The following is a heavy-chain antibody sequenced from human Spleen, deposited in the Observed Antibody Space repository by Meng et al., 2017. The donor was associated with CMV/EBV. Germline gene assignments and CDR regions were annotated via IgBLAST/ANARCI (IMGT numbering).Heavy chain of an antibody. CDR3: ARELEQQLSGMDV. CDR1: GYTFTGYY. Sequence: ASVKVSCKASGYTFTGYYIHWVRQATGQGLEWMVWINPNSGGTNYALMFQGRVTMTRDTSINTAYMDLSRLRSDDTAVYYWARELEQQLSGMDVWGQGTTVTVSS. CDR2: INPNSGGT. J-gene: IGHJ6*02. D-gene: IGHD6-13*01. V-gene: IGHV1-2*02.